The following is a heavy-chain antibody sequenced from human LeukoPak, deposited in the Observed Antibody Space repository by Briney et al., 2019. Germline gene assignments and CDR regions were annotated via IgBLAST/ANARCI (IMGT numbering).Heavy chain of an antibody. CDR1: GXTFSNYD. V-gene: IGHV3-23*01. CDR2: ISGSGGST. D-gene: IGHD3-22*01. Sequence: GGSLRLSCAASGXTFSNYDMSWVPQAPGKGQEWVSGISGSGGSTYHADSVKGRFTISRDNSKNTLYLQMNSLRAEDTAVYYCAKELDSSGYFDYWGQGTLVTVSS. J-gene: IGHJ4*02. CDR3: AKELDSSGYFDY.